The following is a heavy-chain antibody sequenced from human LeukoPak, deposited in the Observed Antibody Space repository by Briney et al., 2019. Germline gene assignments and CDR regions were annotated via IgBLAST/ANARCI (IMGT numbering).Heavy chain of an antibody. V-gene: IGHV3-33*01. CDR3: ARERRDGYNSGYYYYYYMDV. D-gene: IGHD5-24*01. CDR2: IWYDGSNK. J-gene: IGHJ6*03. CDR1: GFTFSSYG. Sequence: GGSLRLSCAASGFTFSSYGMHWVRQAPGKGLEWVAVIWYDGSNKYYADSVKGRFTISRDNSKNTLYLQMNSLRAEDTAAYYCARERRDGYNSGYYYYYYMDVWGKGTTVTASS.